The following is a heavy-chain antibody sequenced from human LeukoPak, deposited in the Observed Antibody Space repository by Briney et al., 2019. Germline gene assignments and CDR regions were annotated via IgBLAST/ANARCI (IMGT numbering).Heavy chain of an antibody. CDR1: GFTFSSYA. V-gene: IGHV3-30*04. CDR3: TLTTFGVVYYFDY. Sequence: PGGSLRLSCATSGFTFSSYAMHWVRQAPGKRLEWVALISHDGINQYYADSVKGRFIISRDNSKNTLYLQLNSLRLEDTAVYYCTLTTFGVVYYFDYWGQGTLVTVSS. CDR2: ISHDGINQ. J-gene: IGHJ4*02. D-gene: IGHD1/OR15-1a*01.